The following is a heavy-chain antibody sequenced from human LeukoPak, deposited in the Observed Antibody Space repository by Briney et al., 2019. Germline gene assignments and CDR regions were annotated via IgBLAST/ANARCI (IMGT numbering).Heavy chain of an antibody. D-gene: IGHD3-10*01. CDR3: VFGYYCDSGGQYNWFDT. V-gene: IGHV3-74*01. Sequence: GGSPRLSCAASGFTFSNYWMHWVRQAPGKGLVWVSRINTAGGSTTYADSVKGRFTISRDNAKSTLYLQMNSLRAEDTAVYYCVFGYYCDSGGQYNWFDTWGQGTLVTVSS. CDR2: INTAGGST. J-gene: IGHJ5*02. CDR1: GFTFSNYW.